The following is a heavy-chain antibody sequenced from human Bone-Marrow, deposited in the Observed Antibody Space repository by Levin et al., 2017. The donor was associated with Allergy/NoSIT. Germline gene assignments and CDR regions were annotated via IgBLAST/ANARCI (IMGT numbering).Heavy chain of an antibody. CDR2: MNPKSGNT. J-gene: IGHJ6*02. CDR1: GYTFTSYD. D-gene: IGHD4-17*01. CDR3: ARGLVRVGDPLYSYGMDV. Sequence: GGSLRLSCKASGYTFTSYDMNWVRQAPGQGLEWMGWMNPKSGNTDYAQKFQGRVTLARNTSISTVYMELSGLRSEDTAVYYCARGLVRVGDPLYSYGMDVWGQGTTVTVSS. V-gene: IGHV1-8*01.